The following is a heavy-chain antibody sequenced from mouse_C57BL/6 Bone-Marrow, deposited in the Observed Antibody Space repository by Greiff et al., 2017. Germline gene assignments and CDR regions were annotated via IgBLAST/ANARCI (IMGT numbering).Heavy chain of an antibody. V-gene: IGHV5-4*01. CDR2: ISDGGSYT. CDR3: AREGDTVVATGGMDY. D-gene: IGHD1-1*01. CDR1: GFTFSSYA. Sequence: EVMLVEPGGGLVKPGGSLKLSCAASGFTFSSYAMSWVRQTPEKRLEWVATISDGGSYTYYPDNVKGRFTISRDNAKNNLYLQMSHLKSEDTAMYYCAREGDTVVATGGMDYWGQGTSVTVSS. J-gene: IGHJ4*01.